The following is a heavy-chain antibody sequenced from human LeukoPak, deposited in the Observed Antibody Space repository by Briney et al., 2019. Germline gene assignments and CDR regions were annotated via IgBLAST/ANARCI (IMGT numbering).Heavy chain of an antibody. CDR1: GVSISSYY. Sequence: PSETLFLTCTVSGVSISSYYWSWIRQPPGKGLEWIGYIYYSENTNYNPSLKSRVTISVDTSKNQFSLKLSSVTAADTAVYYCARTSPYSSSHAWGQGTLVTVSS. CDR2: IYYSENT. V-gene: IGHV4-59*01. J-gene: IGHJ4*02. CDR3: ARTSPYSSSHA. D-gene: IGHD6-13*01.